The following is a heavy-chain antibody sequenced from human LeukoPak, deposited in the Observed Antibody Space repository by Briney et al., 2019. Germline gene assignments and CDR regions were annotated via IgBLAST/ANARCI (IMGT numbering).Heavy chain of an antibody. D-gene: IGHD4-17*01. V-gene: IGHV3-30*02. CDR1: GFSFSSFA. Sequence: GGSXRLSCAASGFSFSSFAXXXXXQXXGXXXXXXXXXRXXXXXXYHXDSXKGRXXXXXDNSKKTLYLQMNSLRGEDTAVYYCAKDRAASTTGGYFEYWGQGAPVIVSS. J-gene: IGHJ1*01. CDR2: XRXXXXXX. CDR3: AKDRAASTTGGYFEY.